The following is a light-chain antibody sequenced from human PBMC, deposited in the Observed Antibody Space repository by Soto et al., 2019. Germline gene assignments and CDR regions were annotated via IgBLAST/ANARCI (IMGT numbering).Light chain of an antibody. CDR3: QSYDSSLSAYV. J-gene: IGLJ1*01. CDR1: SSNIGAGYD. Sequence: QSVLAQPPSVSGAPGQKVTISCTGSSSNIGAGYDLHWYQQLPGTAPKLLLYGNSNRPSGVPDRFSGSKSGTSASLAITGLXAADEADYYCQSYDSSLSAYVFGTGTKVTVL. CDR2: GNS. V-gene: IGLV1-40*01.